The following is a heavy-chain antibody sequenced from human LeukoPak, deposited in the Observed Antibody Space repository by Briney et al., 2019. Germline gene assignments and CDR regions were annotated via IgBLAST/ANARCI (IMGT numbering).Heavy chain of an antibody. D-gene: IGHD1-26*01. J-gene: IGHJ4*02. CDR3: ARDRWEPRQDY. Sequence: PGGSLRLSYAASGFTFSTYWMSWVRQAPGKGLEWVANINQDGSEKYYVDSVKGRFTISRDNAKNSQYLQMNSLRAEDTAVYYCARDRWEPRQDYWGQGTLVTVS. CDR2: INQDGSEK. V-gene: IGHV3-7*01. CDR1: GFTFSTYW.